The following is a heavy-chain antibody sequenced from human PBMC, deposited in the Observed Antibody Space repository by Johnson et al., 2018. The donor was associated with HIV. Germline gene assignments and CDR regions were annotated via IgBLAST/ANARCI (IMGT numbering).Heavy chain of an antibody. D-gene: IGHD4-23*01. CDR3: ARDGPPYYGGNSGGAFDI. J-gene: IGHJ3*02. CDR1: GFSLSSYA. V-gene: IGHV3-30-3*01. Sequence: QVQLVESGGGLVQPGRSLRLSCVVSGFSLSSYAMHWVRQAPGKGLEWVAAISHDGSNKYYAYSVTGRFTISRDNSKNTLYLQMNSLRAEDTAVYYCARDGPPYYGGNSGGAFDIWGQGTMVTVSS. CDR2: ISHDGSNK.